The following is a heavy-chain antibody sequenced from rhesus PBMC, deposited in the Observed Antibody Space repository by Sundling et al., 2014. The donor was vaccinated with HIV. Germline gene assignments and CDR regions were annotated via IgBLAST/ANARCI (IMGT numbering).Heavy chain of an antibody. CDR2: ISGGRGNT. CDR3: AREKKRVEYFDL. Sequence: QVQLQESGPGLVKPWETLSLTCAVSGGSISTDYWSWIRQSPGKGLDWIGRISGGRGNTDYYPSLRGRVTISIETSKNQFSLKLRSVTAADTAVYFCAREKKRVEYFDLWGQGALVIVSS. V-gene: IGHV4-173*01. D-gene: IGHD6-25*01. J-gene: IGHJ1*01. CDR1: GGSISTDY.